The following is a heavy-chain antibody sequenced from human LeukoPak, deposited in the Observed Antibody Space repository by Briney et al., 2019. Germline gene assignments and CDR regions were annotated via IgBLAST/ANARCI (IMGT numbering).Heavy chain of an antibody. V-gene: IGHV1-69*13. Sequence: ASVKVSCKASGGTFSSYAISWVRQAPGQGLEWMGGIIPIFGTANYAQKFQGRVTITADESTGTAYMELSSLRSEDTAVYYCARDNYDILTNYYYYYGMDVWGQGTTVTVSS. CDR1: GGTFSSYA. CDR2: IIPIFGTA. J-gene: IGHJ6*02. D-gene: IGHD3-9*01. CDR3: ARDNYDILTNYYYYYGMDV.